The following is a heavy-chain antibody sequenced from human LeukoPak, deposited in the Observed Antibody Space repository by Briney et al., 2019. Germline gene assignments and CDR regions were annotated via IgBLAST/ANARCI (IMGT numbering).Heavy chain of an antibody. CDR1: GGSISSSSYY. CDR3: AKDLIKSDY. J-gene: IGHJ4*02. V-gene: IGHV3-23*01. CDR2: ISGSGGST. Sequence: ETLSLTCTVSGGSISSSSYYWGWIRQPPGKGLEWVSAISGSGGSTYYADSVKGRFTISRDNSKNTLYLQMNSLRAEDTAVYYCAKDLIKSDYWGQGTLVTVSS.